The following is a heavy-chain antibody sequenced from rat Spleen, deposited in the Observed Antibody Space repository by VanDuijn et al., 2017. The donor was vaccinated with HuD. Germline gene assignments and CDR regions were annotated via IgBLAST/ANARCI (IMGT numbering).Heavy chain of an antibody. CDR3: TTWDYYDNRFDY. D-gene: IGHD1-6*01. Sequence: EVQLVESGGGLVQPGGSLKLSCAASGFIFNSYYMVWVRQAPTKGLEWVAYISTAGSNTFYRDSVKGRFTISRDNDKSTLHLQMDSLRSEDTATYYCTTWDYYDNRFDYWGQGVMVPVSS. J-gene: IGHJ2*01. CDR2: ISTAGSNT. CDR1: GFIFNSYY. V-gene: IGHV5-27*01.